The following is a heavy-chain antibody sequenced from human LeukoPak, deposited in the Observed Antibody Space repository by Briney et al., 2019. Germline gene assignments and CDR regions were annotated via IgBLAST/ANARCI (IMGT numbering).Heavy chain of an antibody. V-gene: IGHV3-74*01. CDR3: ARAPSEVGGYYPEYFRH. Sequence: GGSLRLSCEASGFTFSRYWMHWVRQAPGKGLVWVSRIKSDGKTNYADSVKGRFTVSRDNAKNTVSLQMDSLRAEDTGVYYCARAPSEVGGYYPEYFRHWGQGALVTVSS. J-gene: IGHJ1*01. CDR1: GFTFSRYW. D-gene: IGHD3-22*01. CDR2: IKSDGKT.